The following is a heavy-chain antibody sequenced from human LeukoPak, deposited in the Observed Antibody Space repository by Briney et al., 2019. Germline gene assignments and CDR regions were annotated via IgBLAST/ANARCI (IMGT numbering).Heavy chain of an antibody. CDR3: ARDVVVAASTVYYYYGMDV. D-gene: IGHD2-15*01. CDR2: IYSGGST. V-gene: IGHV3-53*01. J-gene: IGHJ6*02. Sequence: GGSLRLSCAASGFTVSSNYMSWVRQAPGRGLEWVSVIYSGGSTYYADSVKGRFTISRDNSKNTLYLQMNSLRAEDTAVYYCARDVVVAASTVYYYYGMDVWGQGTTVTVSS. CDR1: GFTVSSNY.